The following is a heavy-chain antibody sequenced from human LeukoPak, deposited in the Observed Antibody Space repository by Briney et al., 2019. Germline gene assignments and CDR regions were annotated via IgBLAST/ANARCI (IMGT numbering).Heavy chain of an antibody. CDR3: ASSTVTTWPLFDY. V-gene: IGHV4-30-2*01. Sequence: SETLSLTCAVSGGSISSGGYSWSWIRQPPGKGLEWIGCIYHSGSTYYNPSLKSRVTISVDRSKNQFSLKLSSVTAADTAVYYCASSTVTTWPLFDYWGQGTLVTVSS. J-gene: IGHJ4*02. CDR1: GGSISSGGYS. D-gene: IGHD4-17*01. CDR2: IYHSGST.